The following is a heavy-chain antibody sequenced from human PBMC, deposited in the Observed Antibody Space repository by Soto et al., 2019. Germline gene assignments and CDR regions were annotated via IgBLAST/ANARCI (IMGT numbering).Heavy chain of an antibody. CDR2: IYYSGST. CDR3: ARRERAARTAWWLDP. CDR1: GGSISSSSYY. V-gene: IGHV4-39*01. J-gene: IGHJ5*02. Sequence: PSETLSLTCTVSGGSISSSSYYWGWIRQPPGKGLEWIGSIYYSGSTYYSPSLKSRVTISVDTSKNQFSLKLSSVTAADTAVYYCARRERAARTAWWLDPWGQGPLVTVSS. D-gene: IGHD6-6*01.